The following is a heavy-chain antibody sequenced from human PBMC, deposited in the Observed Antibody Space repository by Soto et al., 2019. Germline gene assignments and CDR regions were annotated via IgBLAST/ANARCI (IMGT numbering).Heavy chain of an antibody. V-gene: IGHV3-23*01. CDR1: GFTCRSYD. Sequence: GGSLRLSCAASGFTCRSYDMSWVRQAPGKGLEWVSTILVGGSTYYPDSVKGRFTISRDNSKNTLFLQMNSLTAGDTAVYYCAKATATGGGAFDICGQGTMVTVSS. D-gene: IGHD2-8*02. CDR2: ILVGGST. J-gene: IGHJ3*02. CDR3: AKATATGGGAFDI.